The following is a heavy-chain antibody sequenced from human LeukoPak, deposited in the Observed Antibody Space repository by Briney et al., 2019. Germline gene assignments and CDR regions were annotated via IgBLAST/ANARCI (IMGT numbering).Heavy chain of an antibody. Sequence: GGSLRLSCAASGFTFSSYWMSWVRQAPGKGLEWVANIKQDGSEKYYVDSVKGRFTISRDNAKNSLYLQMNSLRAEDTAVYYCARVLGIAVAGTYYYYYYMDVWGKGTTVTVSS. CDR3: ARVLGIAVAGTYYYYYYMDV. CDR1: GFTFSSYW. CDR2: IKQDGSEK. D-gene: IGHD6-19*01. V-gene: IGHV3-7*01. J-gene: IGHJ6*03.